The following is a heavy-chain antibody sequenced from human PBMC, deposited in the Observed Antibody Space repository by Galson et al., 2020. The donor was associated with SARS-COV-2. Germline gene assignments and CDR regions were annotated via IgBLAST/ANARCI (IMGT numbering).Heavy chain of an antibody. V-gene: IGHV1-24*01. CDR2: FDPEDGET. J-gene: IGHJ5*02. D-gene: IGHD6-19*01. Sequence: ASVPVSCKVSGYTLTELSMHWVRQAPGKGLEWMGGFDPEDGETIYAQKFQGRVTMTEDTSTDTAYMELRSLRSEDTAVYYCATAPGIAVAGAWFDPWGQGTLVTVSS. CDR1: GYTLTELS. CDR3: ATAPGIAVAGAWFDP.